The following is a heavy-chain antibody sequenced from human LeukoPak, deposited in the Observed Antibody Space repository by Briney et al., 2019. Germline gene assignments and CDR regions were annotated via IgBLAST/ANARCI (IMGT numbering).Heavy chain of an antibody. CDR3: AREACSGGSCYSHYFDY. CDR2: IYYSGST. Sequence: SETLSLTCTVSGGSISSYYWSWIRQPPGKGLEWIGYIYYSGSTNYNPSLKSRVTISVDTSKNQFSLKLSSVTAADTAVYYCAREACSGGSCYSHYFDYWGQGTLVTVSS. D-gene: IGHD2-15*01. V-gene: IGHV4-59*12. J-gene: IGHJ4*02. CDR1: GGSISSYY.